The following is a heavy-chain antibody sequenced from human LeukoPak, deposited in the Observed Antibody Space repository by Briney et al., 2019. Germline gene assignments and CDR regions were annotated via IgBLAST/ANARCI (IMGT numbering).Heavy chain of an antibody. CDR1: GFTFSSYA. Sequence: PRGSLRLSCAASGFTFSSYAMHWVRQAPGKGLEWVANIRQDGSDKYYVDSVKGRFTISRDNTKNSLYLQMNSLSAEGTAIYYCALTRGGNSEGGFLDCWGQGTLVTVSS. D-gene: IGHD1-1*01. J-gene: IGHJ4*02. V-gene: IGHV3-7*03. CDR2: IRQDGSDK. CDR3: ALTRGGNSEGGFLDC.